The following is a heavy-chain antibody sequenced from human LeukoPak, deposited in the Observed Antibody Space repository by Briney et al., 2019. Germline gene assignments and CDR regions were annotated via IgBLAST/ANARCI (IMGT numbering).Heavy chain of an antibody. CDR2: INPNSGGT. V-gene: IGHV1-2*06. Sequence: ASVKVSCKASGYTFTGYYMHWVRQAPGQGLEWMGRINPNSGGTNYAQKFQGRVTMTRDTSISTAYMELSRLRSDDTAVYYCARDLGPDYDPYNWFDPWGQGTLVTVSS. CDR3: ARDLGPDYDPYNWFDP. J-gene: IGHJ5*02. CDR1: GYTFTGYY. D-gene: IGHD3-3*01.